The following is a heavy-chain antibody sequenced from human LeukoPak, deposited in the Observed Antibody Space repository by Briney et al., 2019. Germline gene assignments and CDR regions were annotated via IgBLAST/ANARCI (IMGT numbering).Heavy chain of an antibody. D-gene: IGHD3-22*01. Sequence: PSETLSLTCTVSGGSISSYYWSWIRQPPGKGLEWIGYIYYSGSTNYNPSLKSRVTISVDTSKNQFSLKLSSVTAADTAVYYCARGGYYYDSSGYYLIFDYWGQGTLVTVSS. V-gene: IGHV4-59*08. CDR3: ARGGYYYDSSGYYLIFDY. CDR2: IYYSGST. CDR1: GGSISSYY. J-gene: IGHJ4*02.